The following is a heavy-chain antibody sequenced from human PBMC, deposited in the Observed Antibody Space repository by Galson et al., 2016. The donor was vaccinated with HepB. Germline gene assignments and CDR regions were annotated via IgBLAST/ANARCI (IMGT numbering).Heavy chain of an antibody. CDR1: GYTFTNYN. V-gene: IGHV1-8*01. D-gene: IGHD3-3*01. CDR2: VNPNSGDT. Sequence: SVKVSCKASGYTFTNYNINWVRQAPGQGLEWMGWVNPNSGDTGYAQKFQGTVTMTTDTSTSTAYMELRSLRSDDTAVYYCAAGNYDFWSGYYPVDYWGQGTLVTVSS. J-gene: IGHJ4*02. CDR3: AAGNYDFWSGYYPVDY.